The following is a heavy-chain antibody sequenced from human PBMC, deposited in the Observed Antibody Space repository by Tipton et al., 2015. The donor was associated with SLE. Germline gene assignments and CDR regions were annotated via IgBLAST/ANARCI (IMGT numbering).Heavy chain of an antibody. V-gene: IGHV4-34*01. CDR1: GDSISSYY. CDR2: INHSGST. J-gene: IGHJ3*02. Sequence: TLSLTCSVSGDSISSYYWSWIRQPPGKGLEWIGEINHSGSTNYNPSLKSRVTISVDTSKNQFSLKLSSVTAADTAVYYCAKDPPPPLAGLRYFDWPEDIWGQGTMATVSS. CDR3: AKDPPPPLAGLRYFDWPEDI. D-gene: IGHD3-9*01.